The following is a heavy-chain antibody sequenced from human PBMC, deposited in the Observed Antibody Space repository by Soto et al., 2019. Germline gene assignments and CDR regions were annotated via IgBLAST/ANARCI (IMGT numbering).Heavy chain of an antibody. D-gene: IGHD6-19*01. CDR3: ARGPFGWYGFDY. CDR2: INSDGTTT. Sequence: EVQLVESGGGLVQPGGSLRLSCAGSGFTFSGNWMHWVRQAPGKGLVWVSRINSDGTTTNYADSVKGRFTISRDNAKNTLFLQMSSLRAEDTAVYYCARGPFGWYGFDYWGQVTLITVSS. V-gene: IGHV3-74*01. J-gene: IGHJ4*02. CDR1: GFTFSGNW.